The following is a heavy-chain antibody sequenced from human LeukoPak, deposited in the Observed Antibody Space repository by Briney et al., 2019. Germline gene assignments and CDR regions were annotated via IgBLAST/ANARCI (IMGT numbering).Heavy chain of an antibody. CDR2: INPNSGGT. CDR3: ARSRGNYDFWSGYLYYFDY. CDR1: GYTFTGYY. V-gene: IGHV1-2*06. J-gene: IGHJ4*02. D-gene: IGHD3-3*01. Sequence: GASVKVPCKASGYTFTGYYMHWVRQAPGQGLEWMGRINPNSGGTNYAQKFQGRVTMTRDTSISTAYMELSRLRSDDTAVYCCARSRGNYDFWSGYLYYFDYWGQGTLVTVSS.